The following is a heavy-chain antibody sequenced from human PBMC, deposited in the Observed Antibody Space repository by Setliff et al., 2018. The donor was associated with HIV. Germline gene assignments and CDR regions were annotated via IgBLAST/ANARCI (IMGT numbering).Heavy chain of an antibody. V-gene: IGHV3-53*01. D-gene: IGHD5-18*01. J-gene: IGHJ6*03. CDR2: IYSDGRT. CDR1: GFNVSYNY. CDR3: ARTMGQVYTAMVKYYYYYYMDV. Sequence: PGGSLRLSCAASGFNVSYNYMTWVRQAPGKGLEWVSVIYSDGRTDYADSVKGRFTISRDDSKNTLYLQMNSLRAEDTAVYYCARTMGQVYTAMVKYYYYYYMDVWGKGTTVTVSS.